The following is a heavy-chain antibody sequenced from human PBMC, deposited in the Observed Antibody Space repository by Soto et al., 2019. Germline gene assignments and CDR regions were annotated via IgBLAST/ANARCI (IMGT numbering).Heavy chain of an antibody. D-gene: IGHD4-17*01. CDR1: GGSFRDYY. Sequence: QVQLQQWGAGLLKPSETLSLTCAVYGGSFRDYYWSWIRQPPGKGLEWIGEINHSGSTDYDPSLKNRVTISVDTSKNQFSLQLTSVTAADTALYYCARAVTSRVHYFDYWGQGTLVTVYS. CDR3: ARAVTSRVHYFDY. CDR2: INHSGST. V-gene: IGHV4-34*01. J-gene: IGHJ4*02.